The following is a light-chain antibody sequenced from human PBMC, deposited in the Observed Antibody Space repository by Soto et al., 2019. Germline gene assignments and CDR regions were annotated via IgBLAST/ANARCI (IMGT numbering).Light chain of an antibody. V-gene: IGKV1-5*03. CDR1: QTIISW. Sequence: DIQMTQSPSTLSGSVGDRVTITCRASQTIISWLAWYQQKPGKAPKLLSYKASTLKSGVPSRFSGSGSRTEFTLTISRLQPDDFATYYCQHYNSYSAAFGQGTKVELK. J-gene: IGKJ1*01. CDR2: KAS. CDR3: QHYNSYSAA.